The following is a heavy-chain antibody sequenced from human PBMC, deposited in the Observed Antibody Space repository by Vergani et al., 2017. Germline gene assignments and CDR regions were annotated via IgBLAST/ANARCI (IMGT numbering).Heavy chain of an antibody. CDR1: GYTFTSYA. CDR3: ARGVAVAGYYYYYGMDV. Sequence: QVQLVQSGSELKKPGASVKVSCKASGYTFTSYAMNWVRQAPGQGLEWMGWINTNTGNPTYAQGFTGRFVLSLDTSVSTAYLQISSLKAEDTAVYYCARGVAVAGYYYYYGMDVWGQGTTVTVSS. CDR2: INTNTGNP. J-gene: IGHJ6*02. D-gene: IGHD6-19*01. V-gene: IGHV7-4-1*02.